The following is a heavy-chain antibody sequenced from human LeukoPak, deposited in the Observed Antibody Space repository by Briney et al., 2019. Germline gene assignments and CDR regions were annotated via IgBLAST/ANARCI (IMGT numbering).Heavy chain of an antibody. J-gene: IGHJ4*02. CDR2: IYPGDSDT. D-gene: IGHD5-18*01. CDR1: GYSFRKYW. Sequence: PGESLKIYWQCSGYSFRKYWIGLVRQMPGKGLEWMGIIYPGDSDTRYSPSFQGQVTISADRSSSTAYLQWSSLKASDAAMYYCARGGEYSYAPSDSCVQGTLVTVSS. V-gene: IGHV5-51*01. CDR3: ARGGEYSYAPSDS.